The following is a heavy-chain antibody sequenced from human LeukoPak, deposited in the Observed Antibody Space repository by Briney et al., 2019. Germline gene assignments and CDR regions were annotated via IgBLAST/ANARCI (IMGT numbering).Heavy chain of an antibody. V-gene: IGHV4-59*01. CDR2: IYYSGST. D-gene: IGHD2-2*01. CDR3: ARDAIAEGYCSSTSCFRGHWYFDL. CDR1: GGSISSYY. J-gene: IGHJ2*01. Sequence: PSETLSLTCTVSGGSISSYYWSWIRQPPGKGLEWIGYIYYSGSTNYNPSLKSRVTISVDTSKNQFSLKLSSVPAADTAVYYCARDAIAEGYCSSTSCFRGHWYFDLWGRGTLVTVSS.